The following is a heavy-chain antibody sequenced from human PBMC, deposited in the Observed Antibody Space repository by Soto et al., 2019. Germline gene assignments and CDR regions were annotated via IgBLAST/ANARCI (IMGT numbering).Heavy chain of an antibody. V-gene: IGHV3-30*18. J-gene: IGHJ4*02. Sequence: GGSLKLSCAASGFPLSTYAFTWVRQAPGKGLEWVAVISYDGSNKYYADSVKGRFTISRDNSKNTLYLQMNSLRAEDTAVYYCAKLVQDSSGYYPGYWGQGTLVTVSS. CDR1: GFPLSTYA. CDR2: ISYDGSNK. D-gene: IGHD3-22*01. CDR3: AKLVQDSSGYYPGY.